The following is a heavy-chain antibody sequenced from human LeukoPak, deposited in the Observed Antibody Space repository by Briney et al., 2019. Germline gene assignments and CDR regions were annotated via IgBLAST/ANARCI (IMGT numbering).Heavy chain of an antibody. V-gene: IGHV4-59*08. D-gene: IGHD3-22*01. J-gene: IGHJ5*02. CDR3: ARHKRYYYDSSGYSSAS. Sequence: SETLSLTCTVSGGSISSYYWSWIRQPPGRGLEWIGYIYYRGSTNYNPSLKSRVTISVDTSKNQFPLKLSSVTAADTAVYYCARHKRYYYDSSGYSSASWGQGTLVTVSS. CDR2: IYYRGST. CDR1: GGSISSYY.